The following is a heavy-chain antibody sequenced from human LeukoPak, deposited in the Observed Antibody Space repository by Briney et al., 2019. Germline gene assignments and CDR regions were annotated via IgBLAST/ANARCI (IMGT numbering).Heavy chain of an antibody. D-gene: IGHD6-13*01. Sequence: SETLSLTCAVYGGSFSGYYWSWIRQPPGKGLEWIGEINHSGSTNYNPSLKSRVTISVDTSKNQFSLKLSSVTAADTAVYYCARNDRFVNSSGWYRGLYYFDYWGQGTLVTVSS. CDR1: GGSFSGYY. J-gene: IGHJ4*02. CDR2: INHSGST. CDR3: ARNDRFVNSSGWYRGLYYFDY. V-gene: IGHV4-34*01.